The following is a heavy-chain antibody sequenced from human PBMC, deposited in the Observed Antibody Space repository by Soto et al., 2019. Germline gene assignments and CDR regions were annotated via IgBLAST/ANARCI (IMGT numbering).Heavy chain of an antibody. J-gene: IGHJ4*02. V-gene: IGHV4-39*01. CDR3: ARGHFEYSSSRSPFDY. Sequence: SETLSLTCTVSGGSISSSSYYWGWIRQPPGKGLEWIGSIYYSGSTYYNPSLKSRVTISVDTSKNQFSLKLSSVTAADTAVYYCARGHFEYSSSRSPFDYWGQGTLVTVSS. CDR2: IYYSGST. D-gene: IGHD6-6*01. CDR1: GGSISSSSYY.